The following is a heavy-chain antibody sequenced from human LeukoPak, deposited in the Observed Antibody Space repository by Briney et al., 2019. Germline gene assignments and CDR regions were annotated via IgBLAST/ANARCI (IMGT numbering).Heavy chain of an antibody. J-gene: IGHJ4*02. V-gene: IGHV3-48*04. CDR2: ISSGSGAI. Sequence: PGGSLRLSCAASGVTFSSYSMNWVRQAPGKGLEWISYISSGSGAIYYADSVKGRFTVSRDNAKNSLYLQVNSLRAEDTAVYYCASEYSSSWYSIDYWGQGTLVTVSS. D-gene: IGHD6-13*01. CDR3: ASEYSSSWYSIDY. CDR1: GVTFSSYS.